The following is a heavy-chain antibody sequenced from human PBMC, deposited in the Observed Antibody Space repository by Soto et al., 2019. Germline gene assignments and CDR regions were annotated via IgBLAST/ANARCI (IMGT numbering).Heavy chain of an antibody. CDR3: ARGREAASQFYSSHGLDV. V-gene: IGHV1-2*06. Sequence: GASVKASCKASGYNLVAYYTYWVRQAPGRVLQWVGLMHSSTAGTDYKERLSDSVTMTMDTSITTVFMDLNKLRSDATAIYFCARGREAASQFYSSHGLDVWGQGTTVTVSS. D-gene: IGHD2-15*01. J-gene: IGHJ6*02. CDR2: MHSSTAGT. CDR1: GYNLVAYY.